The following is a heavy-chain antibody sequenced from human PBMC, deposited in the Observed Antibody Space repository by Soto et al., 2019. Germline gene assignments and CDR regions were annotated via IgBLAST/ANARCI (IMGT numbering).Heavy chain of an antibody. CDR2: INQSGGT. D-gene: IGHD6-13*01. CDR3: ARTYSSSWSPFDY. CDR1: GGSFSGYY. Sequence: QVRLQQWGAGLLKPSETLSLTCAVYGGSFSGYYWSWIRQPPGKGLEWIGEINQSGGTNYNPSLKSRVTISVDTSKNQFSLKLSSVTAADTAVYYCARTYSSSWSPFDYWGQGTLVTVSS. V-gene: IGHV4-34*01. J-gene: IGHJ4*02.